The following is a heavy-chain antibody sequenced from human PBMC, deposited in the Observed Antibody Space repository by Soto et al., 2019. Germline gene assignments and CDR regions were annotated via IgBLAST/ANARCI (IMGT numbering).Heavy chain of an antibody. Sequence: SETLSLTCTVSGDSISSYFWSWIRQSPGKGLEWVAYIQSSGATNYNPSLKSRVSISLDTSKNQFSLQLSSVAAADTAVYYCARVGSGWYHFDYWGQGTLVTVSS. CDR1: GDSISSYF. CDR3: ARVGSGWYHFDY. V-gene: IGHV4-59*08. D-gene: IGHD6-19*01. CDR2: IQSSGAT. J-gene: IGHJ4*02.